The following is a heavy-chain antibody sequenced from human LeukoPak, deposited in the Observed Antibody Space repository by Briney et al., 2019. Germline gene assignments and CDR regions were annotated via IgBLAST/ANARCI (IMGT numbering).Heavy chain of an antibody. CDR1: GGSFSGYY. V-gene: IGHV4-34*01. D-gene: IGHD5-18*01. CDR2: INHSGST. Sequence: SETLSLTCAVYGGSFSGYYRSWIRQPPGKGLEWIGEINHSGSTNYNPSLKSRVTISVDTSKNQFSLKLSSVTAADTAVYYCAKRDPMDTAMVRRAFDIWGQGTMVTVSS. CDR3: AKRDPMDTAMVRRAFDI. J-gene: IGHJ3*02.